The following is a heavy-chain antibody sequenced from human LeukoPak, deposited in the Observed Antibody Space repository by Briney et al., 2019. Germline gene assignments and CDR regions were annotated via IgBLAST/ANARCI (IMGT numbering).Heavy chain of an antibody. V-gene: IGHV3-11*01. Sequence: GGSLRLSCAASGFTFSDYYMSWIRQAPGKGLEWVSYISSSGSTIYYADSVKGRFTISRDNAKNSLYLQMNSLRAEDTAVYYCARDGASYCTNGVCYDYYYGMDVWGQGTTVTVFS. D-gene: IGHD2-8*01. J-gene: IGHJ6*02. CDR2: ISSSGSTI. CDR3: ARDGASYCTNGVCYDYYYGMDV. CDR1: GFTFSDYY.